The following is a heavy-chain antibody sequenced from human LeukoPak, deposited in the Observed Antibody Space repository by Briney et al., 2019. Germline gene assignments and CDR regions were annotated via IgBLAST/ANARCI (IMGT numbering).Heavy chain of an antibody. V-gene: IGHV3-30-3*01. CDR2: ISYDGSNK. CDR3: ASEVMVYAIEVSFDY. Sequence: GGSLRLSCAASGFTFSSYAMHWVRQAPGKGLEWVAVISYDGSNKYYADSVKGRFTISRDNSKNTLYLQMNSLRAEDTAVYHCASEVMVYAIEVSFDYWGQGTLVTVSS. J-gene: IGHJ4*02. D-gene: IGHD2-8*01. CDR1: GFTFSSYA.